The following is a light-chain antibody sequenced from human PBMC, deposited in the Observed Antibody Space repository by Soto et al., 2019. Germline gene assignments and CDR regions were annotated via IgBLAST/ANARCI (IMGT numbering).Light chain of an antibody. J-gene: IGKJ4*01. CDR2: GVS. V-gene: IGKV3D-20*02. CDR3: QQRSNWPLT. Sequence: EVVLTQSPGTLSLSPGERATLSCRASQSVSGSDLAWYQQKPGQAPRLLISGVSNRATGTPDRFSGSGSGTDFTLTIRSLEPEHFAVFYCQQRSNWPLTFGGGTKVDIK. CDR1: QSVSGSD.